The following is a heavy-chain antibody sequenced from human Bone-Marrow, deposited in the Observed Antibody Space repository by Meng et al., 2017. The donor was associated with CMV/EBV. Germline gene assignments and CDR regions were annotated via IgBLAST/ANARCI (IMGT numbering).Heavy chain of an antibody. J-gene: IGHJ3*02. CDR2: ISWDGGST. Sequence: GGSLRLXCAASGFTFDDYTMHWVRQAPGKGPEWVSLISWDGGSTYYADSVKGRFTISRDNSKNSLYLQMNSLRTEDTALYYCAKEGGSYAFGAFDIWGQGTMVTVSS. CDR3: AKEGGSYAFGAFDI. V-gene: IGHV3-43*01. CDR1: GFTFDDYT. D-gene: IGHD1-26*01.